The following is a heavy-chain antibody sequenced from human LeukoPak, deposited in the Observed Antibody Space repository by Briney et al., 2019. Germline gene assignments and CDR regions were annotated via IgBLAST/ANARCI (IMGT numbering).Heavy chain of an antibody. CDR1: GYTFANYW. CDR3: ARGTAPLDY. V-gene: IGHV5-51*01. J-gene: IGHJ4*02. Sequence: GDSMKISCKGSGYTFANYWIAWVRQMPGKGLEWMGIIYRGDTDTRHSPSFHGQITISADKSISTAYLQWSSPKASDTAMYYCARGTAPLDYWGQGTLVTV. CDR2: IYRGDTDT. D-gene: IGHD2-21*02.